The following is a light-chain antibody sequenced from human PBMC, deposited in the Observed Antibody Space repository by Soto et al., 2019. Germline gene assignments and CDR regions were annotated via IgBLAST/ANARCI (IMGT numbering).Light chain of an antibody. CDR1: QSVRTY. V-gene: IGKV3-11*01. CDR2: DAS. CDR3: HQRSNWPRT. J-gene: IGKJ3*01. Sequence: EIVLTLSPATLSLSPGQISPLSCRASQSVRTYLAWYQQKTGQAPRLLIYDASTRATGIPARLSGSGYGTDLTITISSIETEDFEVYLCHQRSNWPRTFGDGTKVDIK.